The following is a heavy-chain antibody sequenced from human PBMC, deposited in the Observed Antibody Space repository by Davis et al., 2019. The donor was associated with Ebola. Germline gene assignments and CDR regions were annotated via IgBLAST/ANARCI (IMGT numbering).Heavy chain of an antibody. CDR2: INHSGST. D-gene: IGHD5-12*01. CDR1: GGSLSGHY. J-gene: IGHJ5*02. CDR3: ARDQGGYAGDWFDP. Sequence: MPSQTLSLTCDVSGGSLSGHYCSCIRPPPGKGLEWIGEINHSGSTDYNPSLQSRFTITVDTSKNQFSLKLSSVTAADTAVYSCARDQGGYAGDWFDPWGQGTLVTVSS. V-gene: IGHV4-34*01.